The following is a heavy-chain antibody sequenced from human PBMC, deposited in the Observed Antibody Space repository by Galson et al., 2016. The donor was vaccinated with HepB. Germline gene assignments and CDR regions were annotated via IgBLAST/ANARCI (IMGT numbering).Heavy chain of an antibody. V-gene: IGHV3-11*01. Sequence: SLRLSCAASGFSFSNYHMNWIRKAPGKGLEWVSYISTSGDSMPYADSVRGRFSISRDNAKKSLYLQMTNLRAEDTAVYYCARDLPDDSVEYFDVFDLWGQGTMVTVSS. J-gene: IGHJ3*01. CDR2: ISTSGDSM. D-gene: IGHD4-17*01. CDR3: ARDLPDDSVEYFDVFDL. CDR1: GFSFSNYH.